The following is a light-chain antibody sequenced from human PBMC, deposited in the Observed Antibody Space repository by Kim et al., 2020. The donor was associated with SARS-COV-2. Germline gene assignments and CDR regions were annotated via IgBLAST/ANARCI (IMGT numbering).Light chain of an antibody. J-gene: IGKJ4*01. V-gene: IGKV1-9*01. CDR3: QQLNSYPLT. CDR1: QGISSY. CDR2: AAS. Sequence: IQLTQSPSSLSASVGDRVTITCRASQGISSYLAWYQQKPGKAPKLRIYAASTLQSGVPSRFSGSGSGTDFTLTISSLQPEDFATYYCQQLNSYPLTFGGGTKVDIK.